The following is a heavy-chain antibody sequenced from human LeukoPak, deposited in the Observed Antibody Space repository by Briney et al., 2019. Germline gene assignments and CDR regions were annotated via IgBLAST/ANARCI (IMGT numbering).Heavy chain of an antibody. Sequence: PSETLSLTCTVSGGSISSYYWSWIRQPPGMGLEWIGYTYYSGSTNYNPSLKSRVIISVDTSKNQFSLKMSSVTAADTAVYYCARDLGGGYSYVWGQGTLVTVSS. J-gene: IGHJ4*02. V-gene: IGHV4-59*01. CDR2: TYYSGST. D-gene: IGHD5-18*01. CDR3: ARDLGGGYSYV. CDR1: GGSISSYY.